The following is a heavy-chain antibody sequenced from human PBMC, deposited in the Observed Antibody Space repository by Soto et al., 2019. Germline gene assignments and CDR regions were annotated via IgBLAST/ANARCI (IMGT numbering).Heavy chain of an antibody. CDR3: AKDILYYYDSGNYFDY. CDR2: ISWNSGSI. J-gene: IGHJ4*02. CDR1: SSGDYY. V-gene: IGHV3-9*01. Sequence: SSGDYYWSWMRQPPGKGLEWVSGISWNSGSIGYAGSVKGRFTISRDNAKNSLYLQMNSLRAEDTALYYCAKDILYYYDSGNYFDYWGQGTLVTVSS. D-gene: IGHD3-22*01.